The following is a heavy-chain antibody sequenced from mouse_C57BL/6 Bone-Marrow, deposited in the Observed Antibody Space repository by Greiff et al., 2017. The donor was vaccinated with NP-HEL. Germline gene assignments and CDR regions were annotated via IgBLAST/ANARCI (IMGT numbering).Heavy chain of an antibody. Sequence: QVQLQQSGAELVRPGASVKLSCKASGYTFTDYYINWVKQRPGQGLEWIARIYPGSGNTYYNEKFKGKATLTAEKSSSTAYMQLSSLTSEDSAVYCCATPYDGYHWYFDVWGTGTTVTVSS. CDR1: GYTFTDYY. CDR2: IYPGSGNT. J-gene: IGHJ1*03. D-gene: IGHD2-3*01. CDR3: ATPYDGYHWYFDV. V-gene: IGHV1-76*01.